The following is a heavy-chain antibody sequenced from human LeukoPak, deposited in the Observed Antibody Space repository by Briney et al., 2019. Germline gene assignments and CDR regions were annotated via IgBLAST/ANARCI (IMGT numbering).Heavy chain of an antibody. Sequence: ASVKVSCKASGYTFTNYDINWVRQATGQGLEWMGWMNPNSGDTAYAQRFQGRVTITRNTSISTAYMELSSLRSEDTAVYYCARVPAAAGPRYYFDYWGQGTLVTVSS. CDR1: GYTFTNYD. J-gene: IGHJ4*02. D-gene: IGHD6-13*01. V-gene: IGHV1-8*03. CDR2: MNPNSGDT. CDR3: ARVPAAAGPRYYFDY.